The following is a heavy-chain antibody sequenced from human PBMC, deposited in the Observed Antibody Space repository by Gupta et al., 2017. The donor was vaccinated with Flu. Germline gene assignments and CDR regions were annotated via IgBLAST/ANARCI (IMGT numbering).Heavy chain of an antibody. CDR2: IRSKAYGGTT. Sequence: EVQLVESGGGLVQPGRSLRLSCTASGFTFGDYAMSWFRQAPGKGLEWVGFIRSKAYGGTTEDAASVKGRFTISRDDSKSIAYMKMKRLKTEDTAVYDCTRENGIASDYGGQGTMVTVSS. CDR3: TRENGIASDY. D-gene: IGHD1-26*01. CDR1: GFTFGDYA. J-gene: IGHJ4*02. V-gene: IGHV3-49*03.